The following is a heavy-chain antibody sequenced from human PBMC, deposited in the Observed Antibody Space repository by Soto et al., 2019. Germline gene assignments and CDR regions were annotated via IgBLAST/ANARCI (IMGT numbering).Heavy chain of an antibody. CDR3: AKLVRDDVRRSDLDH. CDR2: FYYSGTP. D-gene: IGHD3-10*02. CDR1: GDCITASYSN. Sequence: TLETLALTCTVSGDCITASYSNGVRILPPPGKGLEWIGTFYYSGTPSQNPPLRSRITISGDTSRNQFSLNLRSVTADESGVYYCAKLVRDDVRRSDLDHWGQGTLVTVSS. J-gene: IGHJ4*02. V-gene: IGHV4-39*01.